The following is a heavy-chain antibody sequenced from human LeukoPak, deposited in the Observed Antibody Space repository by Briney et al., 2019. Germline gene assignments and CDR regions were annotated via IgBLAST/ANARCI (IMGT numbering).Heavy chain of an antibody. Sequence: ASVKVSCKASGYTFTGYYMHWVRQAPGQGPEWMGWINPNSGGTNYAQKFQGRVTMTRDTSISTTYMELSRLRSDDTAVYYCASGKEWYDSSGYPRDNWFDPWGQGTLVTVSS. J-gene: IGHJ5*02. V-gene: IGHV1-2*02. CDR2: INPNSGGT. D-gene: IGHD3-22*01. CDR3: ASGKEWYDSSGYPRDNWFDP. CDR1: GYTFTGYY.